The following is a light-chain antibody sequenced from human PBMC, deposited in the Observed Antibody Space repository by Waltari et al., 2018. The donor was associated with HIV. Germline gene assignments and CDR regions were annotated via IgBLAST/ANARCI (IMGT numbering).Light chain of an antibody. Sequence: QSALTQPPSASGSRGQSVTISCTGTSSAVGAYNYVPWYQQYPGMAPNLIIYEVNKPPSAVSYRLSGAKSGNTASLTVSRLQAEDEADFYCSSDAGSAVVFGGGTKLTVL. J-gene: IGLJ2*01. CDR1: SSAVGAYNY. V-gene: IGLV2-8*01. CDR3: SSDAGSAVV. CDR2: EVN.